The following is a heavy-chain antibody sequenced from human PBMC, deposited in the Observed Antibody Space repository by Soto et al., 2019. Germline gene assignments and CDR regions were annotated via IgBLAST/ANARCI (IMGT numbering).Heavy chain of an antibody. J-gene: IGHJ6*02. CDR2: TYYRSKWYN. CDR1: GDSVSSNIAA. D-gene: IGHD1-7*01. CDR3: ARDPQHYPTSNYGYYYYGMDV. Sequence: SQSLSLTCAVSGDSVSSNIAAWNWGRQTPSRGLEWLGRTYYRSKWYNDYAVSVKSRITINPDTSKNQFSLQLNSVTPEDTAVYYCARDPQHYPTSNYGYYYYGMDVWGQGTTVTVSS. V-gene: IGHV6-1*01.